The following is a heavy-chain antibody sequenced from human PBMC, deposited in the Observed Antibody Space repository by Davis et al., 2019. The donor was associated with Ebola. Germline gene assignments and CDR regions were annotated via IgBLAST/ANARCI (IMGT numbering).Heavy chain of an antibody. CDR3: ARGGAYSSSVYYYYYGMDV. Sequence: SETLSLTCTVPGGSTSSYYWNWIRQPPGKGLEWIGEINHSGSTNYNPSLKSRVTISVDTSKNQFSLKLSSVTAADTAVYYCARGGAYSSSVYYYYYGMDVWGQGTTVTVSS. J-gene: IGHJ6*02. CDR2: INHSGST. CDR1: GGSTSSYY. V-gene: IGHV4-34*01. D-gene: IGHD6-13*01.